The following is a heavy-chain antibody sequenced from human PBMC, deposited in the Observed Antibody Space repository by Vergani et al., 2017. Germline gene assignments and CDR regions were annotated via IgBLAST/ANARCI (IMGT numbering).Heavy chain of an antibody. V-gene: IGHV3-23*04. CDR1: GFTFSSYA. Sequence: VQLVESGGGLVKPGGSLRLSCAASGFTFSSYAMSWVRQAPGKGLEWVSAISGSGGSTYYADSVKGRFTISRDNSKNTLYLQMNSLRAEDTAVYYCAKDHRSAVYYDSSGYYLDYWGQGTLVTVSS. D-gene: IGHD3-22*01. J-gene: IGHJ4*02. CDR2: ISGSGGST. CDR3: AKDHRSAVYYDSSGYYLDY.